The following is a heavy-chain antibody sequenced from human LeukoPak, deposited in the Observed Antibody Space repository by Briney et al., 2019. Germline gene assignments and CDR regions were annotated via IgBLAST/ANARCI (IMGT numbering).Heavy chain of an antibody. Sequence: PGGSLRLSCAASGFTFSSYGMHWVRRAPGKGLEWVAVIWYGGSNKYYADSVKGRFTISRDNSKNTLYLQMNSLRAEDTAVYYCARDWGSGSPFVAFDIWGQGTMVTVSS. CDR2: IWYGGSNK. J-gene: IGHJ3*02. CDR1: GFTFSSYG. CDR3: ARDWGSGSPFVAFDI. V-gene: IGHV3-33*08. D-gene: IGHD3-16*01.